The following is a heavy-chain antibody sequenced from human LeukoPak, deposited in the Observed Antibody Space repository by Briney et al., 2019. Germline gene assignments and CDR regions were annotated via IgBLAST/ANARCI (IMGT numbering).Heavy chain of an antibody. CDR2: INHSGST. D-gene: IGHD2-2*01. Sequence: TSETLSLTCAVYGGSFSGYYWSWIRQPPGKGLEWLGEINHSGSTNYNPSLKSRVTISVDTSKNQFSLKLSSVTAADTAVYYCARVQHPYYYYYMDVWGKGTTVTVSS. CDR3: ARVQHPYYYYYMDV. J-gene: IGHJ6*03. V-gene: IGHV4-34*01. CDR1: GGSFSGYY.